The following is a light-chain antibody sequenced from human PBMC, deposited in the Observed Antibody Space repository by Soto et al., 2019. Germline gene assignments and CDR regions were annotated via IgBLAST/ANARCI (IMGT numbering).Light chain of an antibody. V-gene: IGKV1-5*01. CDR3: QQYNSYSPT. Sequence: DIQMTQSPSTLSASLGGRVTITCRASQSISSWLAWYQQKPGKAPKLLIYDASSLESGVPSRFSGSRSGTEFTLTISSLQPDDFATYYCQQYNSYSPTFGQGTKVDIK. J-gene: IGKJ1*01. CDR1: QSISSW. CDR2: DAS.